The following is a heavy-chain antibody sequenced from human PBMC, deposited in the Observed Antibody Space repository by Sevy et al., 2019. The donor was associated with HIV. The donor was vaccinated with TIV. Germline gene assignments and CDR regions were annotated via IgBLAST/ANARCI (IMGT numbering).Heavy chain of an antibody. CDR1: GFTFSSYD. V-gene: IGHV3-13*01. J-gene: IGHJ3*02. CDR3: ARVGDSGERAFDI. Sequence: GGYLRLSCAASGFTFSSYDMHWVRQATGKGLEWVSAIGTAGDTYYPGSVKGRFTISRENAKNSLYLQMNSLRAGDTAVYYCARVGDSGERAFDIWGQGTMVTVSS. D-gene: IGHD3-10*01. CDR2: IGTAGDT.